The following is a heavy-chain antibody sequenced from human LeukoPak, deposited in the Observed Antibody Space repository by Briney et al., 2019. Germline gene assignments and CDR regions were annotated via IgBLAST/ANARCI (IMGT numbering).Heavy chain of an antibody. D-gene: IGHD3-10*01. J-gene: IGHJ5*02. V-gene: IGHV3-30*04. CDR3: ARDGGEGLWFGELLDP. CDR2: ISYDGSNK. Sequence: GGSLRLSCAASGFTFSSYAMHWVRQAPGKGLEGVAVISYDGSNKYYADSVKGRFTISRDNSKNTLYLQMNSLRAEDTAVYYCARDGGEGLWFGELLDPWGQGTLVTVSS. CDR1: GFTFSSYA.